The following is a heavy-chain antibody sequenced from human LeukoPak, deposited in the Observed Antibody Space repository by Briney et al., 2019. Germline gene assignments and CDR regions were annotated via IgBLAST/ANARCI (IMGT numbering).Heavy chain of an antibody. Sequence: GGSLRLSCAASGFTFTSYSMNWVRQAPGKGLEWVSYISSSSSYIYYADSVKGRFTISRDNAKNSLYLQMNSLRAEDTAVYYCARSTRGSGYPNDYWGQGTLVTVSS. CDR1: GFTFTSYS. J-gene: IGHJ4*02. D-gene: IGHD3-22*01. CDR3: ARSTRGSGYPNDY. CDR2: ISSSSSYI. V-gene: IGHV3-21*01.